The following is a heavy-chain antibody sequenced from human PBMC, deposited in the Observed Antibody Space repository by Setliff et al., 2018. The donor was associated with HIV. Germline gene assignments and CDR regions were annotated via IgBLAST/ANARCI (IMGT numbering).Heavy chain of an antibody. V-gene: IGHV3-7*04. CDR2: MNRDGREK. D-gene: IGHD3-10*01. J-gene: IGHJ3*02. Sequence: GGSLRLSCAASGFTFSSSWMTWVRQAPGRGLEYVAGMNRDGREKLYADSVKGRFSISRDNAKNSLYLQMSSLRTEDTAVYFCARDPAFGAFDIWSQGTMVTVSS. CDR3: ARDPAFGAFDI. CDR1: GFTFSSSW.